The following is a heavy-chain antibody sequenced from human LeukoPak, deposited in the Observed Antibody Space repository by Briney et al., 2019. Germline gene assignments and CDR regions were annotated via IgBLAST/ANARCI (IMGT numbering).Heavy chain of an antibody. CDR1: GFTFSSYA. CDR3: ARGEAAGAFY. J-gene: IGHJ4*02. D-gene: IGHD6-13*01. CDR2: INHSGST. V-gene: IGHV4-34*01. Sequence: GSLRLSCAASGFTFSSYAMSWIRQPPGKGLEWIGEINHSGSTNYNPSLKSRVTISVDTSKNQFSLKLSSVTAADTAVYYCARGEAAGAFYWGQGTLVTVSS.